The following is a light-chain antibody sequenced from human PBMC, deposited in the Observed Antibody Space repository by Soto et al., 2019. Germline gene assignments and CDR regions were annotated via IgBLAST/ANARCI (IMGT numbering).Light chain of an antibody. CDR3: QQYGSSPKYT. J-gene: IGKJ2*01. CDR2: DAS. CDR1: QSVSSNY. Sequence: VLTQSPGTLSLSPGERVTLSCRASQSVSSNYLAWYQQKPGQAPRLLIYDASRRAPGIPDRFSSSGSGTDFTLTISRLEPEDLAVYYCQQYGSSPKYTFGQGTKLEIK. V-gene: IGKV3-20*01.